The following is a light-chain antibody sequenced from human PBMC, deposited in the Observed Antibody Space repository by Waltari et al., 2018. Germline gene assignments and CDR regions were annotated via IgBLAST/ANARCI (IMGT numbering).Light chain of an antibody. J-gene: IGKJ1*01. V-gene: IGKV2-24*01. CDR2: QIS. Sequence: DIVMTQTPLSSPVTLGQPASIPCRSSQSLVHRDGNTYLSWLQQRPGQPPRRLIDQISNRCSGVPDRFRGSGAGTEFTLKISMVEAEDVGVYYCMQATHFPWTFGQGTKVEIK. CDR3: MQATHFPWT. CDR1: QSLVHRDGNTY.